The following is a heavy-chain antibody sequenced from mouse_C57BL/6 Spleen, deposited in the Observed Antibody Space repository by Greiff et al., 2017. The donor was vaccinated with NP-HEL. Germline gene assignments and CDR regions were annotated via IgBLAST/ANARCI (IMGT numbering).Heavy chain of an antibody. Sequence: EVKLMESGGGLVQPGGSMKLSCIASGFTFSNYWMNWVRQSPEKGLEWVAQIRLKSDNYATHYAESVKGRFTISRDDSKSSVYLQMNNLRAEDTGIYYCTDDGSSFFAYWGQGTLVTVSA. CDR2: IRLKSDNYAT. CDR3: TDDGSSFFAY. CDR1: GFTFSNYW. J-gene: IGHJ3*01. D-gene: IGHD1-1*01. V-gene: IGHV6-3*01.